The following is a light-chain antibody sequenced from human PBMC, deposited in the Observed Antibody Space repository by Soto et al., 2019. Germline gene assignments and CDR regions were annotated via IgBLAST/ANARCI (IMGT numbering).Light chain of an antibody. CDR1: EDVDIY. Sequence: EVVLTQSPATLSLSPGGRATLSCRASEDVDIYLAWYQQRPGQAPRLLIYDTSKRATGIPARFTGTGSGTDFTLTISSLEPEDFAVYYCHPRFSWPPWTFGQGTKVEIK. CDR2: DTS. CDR3: HPRFSWPPWT. V-gene: IGKV3-11*01. J-gene: IGKJ1*01.